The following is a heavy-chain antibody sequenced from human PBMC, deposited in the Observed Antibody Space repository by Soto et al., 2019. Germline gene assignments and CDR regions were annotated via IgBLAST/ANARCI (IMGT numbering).Heavy chain of an antibody. J-gene: IGHJ5*02. V-gene: IGHV5-10-1*01. CDR2: IDPTDSYT. CDR1: GYNFSDYW. Sequence: PGESLKISCQASGYNFSDYWINWVRQVPGKGLEWLGRIDPTDSYTRYGPSFRGHVTISLDKSINTVYLQWSSLKASDSAMYYCARYNFGITEPWGQGTLVTVSS. D-gene: IGHD3-3*01. CDR3: ARYNFGITEP.